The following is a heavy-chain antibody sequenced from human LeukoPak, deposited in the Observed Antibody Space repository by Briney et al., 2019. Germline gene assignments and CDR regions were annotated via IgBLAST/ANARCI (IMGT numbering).Heavy chain of an antibody. Sequence: GGSLRLSCAASGFTFSSYAMHWVRQAPGKGLEYVSAISSNGGSTYYANSVKGRFTISRDNSKNTLYLQMNSLRAEDTAVYYCAKDLDSGSPGIVPWGQGTLVTVSS. CDR2: ISSNGGST. V-gene: IGHV3-64*01. J-gene: IGHJ5*02. CDR1: GFTFSSYA. D-gene: IGHD1-26*01. CDR3: AKDLDSGSPGIVP.